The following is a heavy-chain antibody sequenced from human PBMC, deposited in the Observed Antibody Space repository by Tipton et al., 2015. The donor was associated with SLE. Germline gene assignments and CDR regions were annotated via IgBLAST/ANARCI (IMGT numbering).Heavy chain of an antibody. J-gene: IGHJ4*02. Sequence: SLRLSCAASGFTFSSFGMHWVRQAPGKGLEWVAFVRFDGSYKYYADSVKGRFTISRDNSKNTLYLQMNSLRAEDTAVYYCARVAGFWEYLFHIDYWGQGTLVTVSS. V-gene: IGHV3-30*02. D-gene: IGHD3-3*01. CDR3: ARVAGFWEYLFHIDY. CDR1: GFTFSSFG. CDR2: VRFDGSYK.